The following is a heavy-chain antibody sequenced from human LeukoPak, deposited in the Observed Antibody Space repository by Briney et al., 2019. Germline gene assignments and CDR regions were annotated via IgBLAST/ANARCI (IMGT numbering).Heavy chain of an antibody. V-gene: IGHV1-8*01. CDR1: GYTFTSYD. Sequence: ASVKVSCKASGYTFTSYDINWVRQATGQGLEWMGWMNPNSGNTGYAQKFQGRVTMTRNTSISTAYMELSSLRSEDTAVYYCARGGGSVYYWSDYYVMDVWGQGTTVTVSS. J-gene: IGHJ6*02. CDR3: ARGGGSVYYWSDYYVMDV. CDR2: MNPNSGNT. D-gene: IGHD3-3*01.